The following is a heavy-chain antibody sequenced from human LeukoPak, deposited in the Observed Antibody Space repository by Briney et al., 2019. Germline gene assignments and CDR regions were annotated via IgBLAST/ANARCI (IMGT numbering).Heavy chain of an antibody. D-gene: IGHD6-13*01. CDR2: IGTAGDT. Sequence: GGSLRLSCAASGFTFSSYDMHWVRQATGKGLEWVSAIGTAGDTYYPGSVKGRFTISRENAKNSLYLQMNSLRAGDTAVYYCARGFSSSWYYYYYYGMDVWGQGTLVAVSS. J-gene: IGHJ6*02. CDR3: ARGFSSSWYYYYYYGMDV. V-gene: IGHV3-13*01. CDR1: GFTFSSYD.